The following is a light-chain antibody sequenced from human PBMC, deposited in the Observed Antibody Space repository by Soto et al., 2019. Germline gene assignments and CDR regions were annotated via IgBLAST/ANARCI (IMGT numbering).Light chain of an antibody. CDR3: QQRSVSWT. V-gene: IGKV3-11*01. CDR1: QSVSSY. Sequence: EIVLTQSPATLSLSPGERATLSCRASQSVSSYLAWYQQKPGQAPRLLIYGASNRATGIPAMFSGSGSGTDFPLTISSLDPEVSAVYYFQQRSVSWTFGQGTKVQIK. J-gene: IGKJ1*01. CDR2: GAS.